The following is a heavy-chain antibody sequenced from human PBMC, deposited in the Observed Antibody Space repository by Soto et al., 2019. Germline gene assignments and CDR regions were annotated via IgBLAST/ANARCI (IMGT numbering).Heavy chain of an antibody. V-gene: IGHV4-4*02. D-gene: IGHD6-19*01. Sequence: QVQLQESGPGLVRPSGTLSLTCAVSGDFLTTNKWWSWVRQSPGKGLEWIGEIYHSGIANFNPSLKSRVTMSVDTSKNQFSLNLRSVTAADTAIYYCARDVAVPGESDRFDYWGQGTLVTVSS. J-gene: IGHJ4*02. CDR1: GDFLTTNKW. CDR3: ARDVAVPGESDRFDY. CDR2: IYHSGIA.